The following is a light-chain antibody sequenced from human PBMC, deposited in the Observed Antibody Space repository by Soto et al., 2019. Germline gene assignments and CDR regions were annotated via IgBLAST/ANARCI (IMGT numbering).Light chain of an antibody. J-gene: IGKJ5*01. CDR2: DAS. V-gene: IGKV3-11*01. Sequence: EIVLTQSPATLSLSPGERATLSCRASQSVSSYLAWYQQKPGQAPRLLIYDASNRATGIPARFSGSGSGTDFTLTISSLEPEDFAVYYCQQRSNWPRAITFGXGTRLEIK. CDR3: QQRSNWPRAIT. CDR1: QSVSSY.